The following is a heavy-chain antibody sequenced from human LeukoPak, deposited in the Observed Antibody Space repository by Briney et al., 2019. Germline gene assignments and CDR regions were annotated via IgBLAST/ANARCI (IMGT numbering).Heavy chain of an antibody. V-gene: IGHV3-53*01. Sequence: SGGSLRLSCAASGFTVSSNYMSWVRQAPGKGLEWVSVIYSGGSTYYAGSVKGRFTISRDNSKHTLYLQMNSLRVEDTAVYYCARDRLYSSSSEDYWGQGTLVTVSS. CDR2: IYSGGST. CDR1: GFTVSSNY. CDR3: ARDRLYSSSSEDY. J-gene: IGHJ4*02. D-gene: IGHD6-6*01.